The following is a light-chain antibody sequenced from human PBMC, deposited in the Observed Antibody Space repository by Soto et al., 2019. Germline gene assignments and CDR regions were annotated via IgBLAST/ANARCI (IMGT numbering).Light chain of an antibody. CDR2: AAS. V-gene: IGKV1-39*01. J-gene: IGKJ1*01. CDR1: QTISSW. Sequence: DIQMTQSPSTLSGSVGGRVSITCRASQTISSWLAWYQQKPGKAPKLLIYAASTLQSGVPSRFSGSGSGTDFTLTISSLQPEDFATYYCQQSYSTPRTFGQGTKVDIK. CDR3: QQSYSTPRT.